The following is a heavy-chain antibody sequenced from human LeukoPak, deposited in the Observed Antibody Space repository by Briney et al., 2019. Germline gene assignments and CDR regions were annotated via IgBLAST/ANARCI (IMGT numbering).Heavy chain of an antibody. D-gene: IGHD1-26*01. V-gene: IGHV3-30-3*01. CDR1: GFTFSSYA. CDR2: ISYDGSNK. Sequence: GGSLRLSCAASGFTFSSYAMHWVRQAPGKGLEWVAVISYDGSNKYYADSVKGRFTISRDNSKNTLYLQMNSLRAEDTAVYYCARLPLLVGSYYQNYYYGMDVWGQGTTVTVSS. J-gene: IGHJ6*02. CDR3: ARLPLLVGSYYQNYYYGMDV.